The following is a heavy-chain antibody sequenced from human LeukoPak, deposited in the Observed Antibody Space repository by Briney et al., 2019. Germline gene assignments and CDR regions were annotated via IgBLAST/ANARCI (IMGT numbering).Heavy chain of an antibody. V-gene: IGHV3-30*04. CDR1: GFTFSSYA. CDR2: ISYDGSNK. J-gene: IGHJ4*02. Sequence: PGGSLRLSCAASGFTFSSYAMHWVRQAPAKGLEWVAVISYDGSNKYYTDSVKGRFTISRDNSKNTLYLQMNSLRAEDTAVYYCARDPTWQSALPTYYFDYWGQGTLVTVSS. D-gene: IGHD3-16*01. CDR3: ARDPTWQSALPTYYFDY.